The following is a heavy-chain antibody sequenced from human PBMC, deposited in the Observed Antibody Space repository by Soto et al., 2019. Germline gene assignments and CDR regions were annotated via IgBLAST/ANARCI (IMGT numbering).Heavy chain of an antibody. CDR3: AKDPSSRVPFRDMDV. CDR2: ISSDGRNK. Sequence: GGSLRLSCAASKFTFSDYGMHWVRQAPGKGLEWVAVISSDGRNKYYAASVKGRFTISRDNSKNTLLLQMDSLRAEDTAVYYCAKDPSSRVPFRDMDVWGKGTTVTVSS. V-gene: IGHV3-30*18. J-gene: IGHJ6*03. D-gene: IGHD2-2*01. CDR1: KFTFSDYG.